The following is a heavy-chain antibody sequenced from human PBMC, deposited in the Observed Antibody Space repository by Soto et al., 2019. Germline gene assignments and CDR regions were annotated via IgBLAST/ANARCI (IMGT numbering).Heavy chain of an antibody. D-gene: IGHD5-18*01. J-gene: IGHJ4*02. CDR3: ARGDTAMVPGLGY. CDR2: INHSGST. Sequence: SETLSLTCAVYGGSFSGYYWSWIRQPPGKGLVWIGEINHSGSTNYNPSLKSRVTISADTSKNRFSLKLSSVTAADTAVYYCARGDTAMVPGLGYWGQGTLVTVSS. V-gene: IGHV4-34*01. CDR1: GGSFSGYY.